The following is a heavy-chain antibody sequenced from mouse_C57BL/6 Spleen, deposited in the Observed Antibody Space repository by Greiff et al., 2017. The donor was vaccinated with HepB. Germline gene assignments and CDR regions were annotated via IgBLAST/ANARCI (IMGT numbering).Heavy chain of an antibody. CDR3: AYSNYGPYYFDY. Sequence: QVHVKQPGAELVRPGSSVKLSCKASGYTFTSYWMDWVKQRPGQGLEWIGNIYPSDSETHYNQKFKDKATLTVDKSSSTAYMQLSSLTSEDSAVYYCAYSNYGPYYFDYWGQGTTLTVSS. CDR2: IYPSDSET. J-gene: IGHJ2*01. CDR1: GYTFTSYW. D-gene: IGHD2-5*01. V-gene: IGHV1-61*01.